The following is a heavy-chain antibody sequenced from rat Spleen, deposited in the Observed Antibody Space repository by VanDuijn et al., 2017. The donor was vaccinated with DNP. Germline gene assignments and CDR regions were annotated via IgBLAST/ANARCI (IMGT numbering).Heavy chain of an antibody. J-gene: IGHJ2*01. CDR3: TTDFERGY. CDR1: GFTFSDYY. Sequence: EVQLVESGGDLMQPGRSLTLSCAASGFTFSDYYMAWVRQAPKKGLEWVASISASGGSTSYRDSVKGRFTISRDNAKSTLYLQMDSLRSEDTATYYCTTDFERGYWGQGVMVTVSS. CDR2: ISASGGST. D-gene: IGHD1-11*01. V-gene: IGHV5-27*01.